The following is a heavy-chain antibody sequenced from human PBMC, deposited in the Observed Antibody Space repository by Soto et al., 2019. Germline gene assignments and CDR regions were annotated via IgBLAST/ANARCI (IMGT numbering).Heavy chain of an antibody. D-gene: IGHD6-13*01. J-gene: IGHJ4*02. CDR2: IIPIFGTA. CDR1: GGTFSSYS. CDR3: ARIAARGFFFDY. Sequence: SVKVSCKASGGTFSSYSISWVRQSPGQGLEWMGGIIPIFGTANYAQKFQGRVTITADESTSTAYMELSSLRSEDTAVYYCARIAARGFFFDYWGQGTLVTVSS. V-gene: IGHV1-69*13.